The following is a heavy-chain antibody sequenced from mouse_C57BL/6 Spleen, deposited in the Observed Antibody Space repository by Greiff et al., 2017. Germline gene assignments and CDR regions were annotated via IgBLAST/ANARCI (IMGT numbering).Heavy chain of an antibody. Sequence: VQLQQPGAELVKPGASVKMSCKASGYTFTSYWITWVKQRPGQGLEWIGDIYPGSGSTNYNEKFKSKATLTVDTSSSTAYMQLSSLTSDDSAGYYCARSGLRTSYWCFGVWGTGTTVTVSS. CDR2: IYPGSGST. V-gene: IGHV1-55*01. CDR1: GYTFTSYW. D-gene: IGHD2-4*01. CDR3: ARSGLRTSYWCFGV. J-gene: IGHJ1*03.